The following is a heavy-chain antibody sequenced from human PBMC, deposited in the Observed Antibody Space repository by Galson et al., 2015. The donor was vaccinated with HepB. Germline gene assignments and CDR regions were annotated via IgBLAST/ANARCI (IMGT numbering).Heavy chain of an antibody. CDR3: ARLSLATGITD. J-gene: IGHJ4*02. CDR1: GFTFSSYS. D-gene: IGHD5-12*01. CDR2: ISSSSSTI. Sequence: SLRLSCAASGFTFSSYSMNWVRQAPGKGLEWVSYISSSSSTIYYADSVKGRFTISRDNAKNSLYLQMNSLRAEDTAVYYCARLSLATGITDWGQGTLVTVSS. V-gene: IGHV3-48*04.